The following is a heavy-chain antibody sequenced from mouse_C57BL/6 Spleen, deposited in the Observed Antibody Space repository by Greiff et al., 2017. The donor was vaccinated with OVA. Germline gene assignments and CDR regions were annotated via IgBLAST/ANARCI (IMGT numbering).Heavy chain of an antibody. CDR1: GYSITSGYY. J-gene: IGHJ1*03. V-gene: IGHV3-6*01. CDR3: ARDLGYGNPSYWYFDV. Sequence: EVKLQESGPGLVKPSQSLSLTCSVTGYSITSGYYWNWIRQFPGNKLEWMGYISYDGSNNYNPSLKNRISITRDTSKNQFFLKLNSVTTEDTATYYCARDLGYGNPSYWYFDVWGTGTTVTVSS. D-gene: IGHD2-1*01. CDR2: ISYDGSN.